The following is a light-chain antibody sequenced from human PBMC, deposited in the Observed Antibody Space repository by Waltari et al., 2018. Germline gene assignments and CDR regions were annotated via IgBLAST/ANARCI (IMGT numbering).Light chain of an antibody. CDR2: KAS. Sequence: DIQMTKSPSTLSASVGDRVTITCRASQSVKNNLAWYQQKPGKAPKVLIHKASRLESGVPSRFSGSGFGTEFTLTISSLQPDDSATYYCQEYDSLPITFGGGTKVEIK. CDR1: QSVKNN. CDR3: QEYDSLPIT. J-gene: IGKJ4*01. V-gene: IGKV1-5*03.